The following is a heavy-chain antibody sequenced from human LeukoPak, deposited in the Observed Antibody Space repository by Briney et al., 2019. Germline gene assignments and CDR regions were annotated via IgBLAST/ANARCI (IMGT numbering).Heavy chain of an antibody. Sequence: GGSVKVSCKASGYTFTSYGISWVRQAPGQGLEWMGWISAYNGNTNYAQKLQGRVTITADESTSTAYMELSSLRSEDTAVYYCARGPVVVAARYDFDYWGQGTLVTVSS. V-gene: IGHV1-18*01. CDR2: ISAYNGNT. D-gene: IGHD2-15*01. J-gene: IGHJ4*02. CDR3: ARGPVVVAARYDFDY. CDR1: GYTFTSYG.